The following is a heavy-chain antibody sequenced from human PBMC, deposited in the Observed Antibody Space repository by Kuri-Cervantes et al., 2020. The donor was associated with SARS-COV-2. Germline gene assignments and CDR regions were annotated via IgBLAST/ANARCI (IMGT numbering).Heavy chain of an antibody. D-gene: IGHD6-13*01. J-gene: IGHJ4*02. CDR1: GYTFTNYG. V-gene: IGHV1-18*01. Sequence: ASVKVSCKASGYTFTNYGISWVRQAPGQGLEWMGWISGYNGNTEYTQKLQGRVTITADKSTSTAYMELSSLRAEDTAVYYCARSAPPGIAAAGVDWYFDYWGQGTLVTVSS. CDR2: ISGYNGNT. CDR3: ARSAPPGIAAAGVDWYFDY.